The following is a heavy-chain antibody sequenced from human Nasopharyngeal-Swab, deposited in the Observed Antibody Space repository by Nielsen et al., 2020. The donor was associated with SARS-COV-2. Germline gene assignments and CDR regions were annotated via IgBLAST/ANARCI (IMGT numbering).Heavy chain of an antibody. CDR1: GFTFSSYS. CDR3: ARDLSIGRYFDLYGMDV. Sequence: GASLQISWAASGFTFSSYSMSWVRQAPGKGLEGVSYISSSSSTIYYADSVKGRFTISRDNAKNSLYLQMNSLRDEDTAVYYCARDLSIGRYFDLYGMDVWGQGTTVTVSS. J-gene: IGHJ6*02. D-gene: IGHD3-9*01. V-gene: IGHV3-48*02. CDR2: ISSSSSTI.